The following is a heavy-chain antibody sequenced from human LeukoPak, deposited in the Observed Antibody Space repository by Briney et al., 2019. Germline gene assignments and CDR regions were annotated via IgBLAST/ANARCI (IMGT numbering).Heavy chain of an antibody. J-gene: IGHJ5*02. CDR1: GGSMSSYY. V-gene: IGHV4-59*08. Sequence: SETLSLTCTVSGGSMSSYYWSWIRQPPGKGLEWIGYIYYSGTTNYNPSLKSRVTISIDTSKSQFSLKLRSVTAADSAVYYCAMQVGIYGDYNNWFDPWGQGARVTVSS. D-gene: IGHD4-17*01. CDR2: IYYSGTT. CDR3: AMQVGIYGDYNNWFDP.